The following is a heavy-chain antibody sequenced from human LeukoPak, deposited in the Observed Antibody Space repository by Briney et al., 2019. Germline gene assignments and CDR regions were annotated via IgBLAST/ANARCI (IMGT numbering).Heavy chain of an antibody. J-gene: IGHJ5*02. V-gene: IGHV1-18*04. CDR2: INPNNGDT. CDR1: GYTFTGYY. CDR3: ARDVGAILKGWFGP. Sequence: ASVKVSCKASGYTFTGYYIHWVRQAPGQGLEWMGWINPNNGDTNYAQKLQGRVTMTTDTSTSTAYMELRSLRSDDTAVYYCARDVGAILKGWFGPWGQGTLVTVSS. D-gene: IGHD1-26*01.